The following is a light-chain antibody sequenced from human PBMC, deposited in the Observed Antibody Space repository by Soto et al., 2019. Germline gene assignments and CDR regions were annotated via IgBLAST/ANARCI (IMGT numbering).Light chain of an antibody. CDR3: QQYNNWPPFT. Sequence: DIVMTQSPATLSVSPGERATLSCRASQTISSNLAWYQQKPGQTPRLLIYGASTRAAGIPARFSGSGSGTDFTLTITSLQSEDFAVYYCQQYNNWPPFTFGPGTKVDNK. V-gene: IGKV3-15*01. J-gene: IGKJ3*01. CDR2: GAS. CDR1: QTISSN.